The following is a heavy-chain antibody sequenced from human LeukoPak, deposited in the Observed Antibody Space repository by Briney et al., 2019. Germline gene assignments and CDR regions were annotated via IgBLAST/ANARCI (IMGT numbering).Heavy chain of an antibody. D-gene: IGHD2-15*01. V-gene: IGHV4-61*02. Sequence: SQTLSLTCTVSGGSISSGSYHWSWIRQPAGKGLEWIGRIYTSGSTSYNPSLKSRVTISVDTSKNQFSLKLSSVTAADTAVYYCARVSGGTRDYWGQGTLVTVSS. J-gene: IGHJ4*02. CDR3: ARVSGGTRDY. CDR1: GGSISSGSYH. CDR2: IYTSGST.